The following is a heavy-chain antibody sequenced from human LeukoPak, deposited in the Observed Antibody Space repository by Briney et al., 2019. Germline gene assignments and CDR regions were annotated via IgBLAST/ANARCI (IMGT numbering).Heavy chain of an antibody. D-gene: IGHD4-17*01. V-gene: IGHV4-34*01. CDR2: INHSGST. CDR1: GGSFSGYY. CDR3: AVNKKTVTLDY. Sequence: PSETLSLTCAVYGGSFSGYYWSWIRQPPGKGLEWIGEINHSGSTNYNPSLKSRVTISVDTSKNQSSLKLSSVPAADSAVYYCAVNKKTVTLDYWGQGTLVTVSS. J-gene: IGHJ4*02.